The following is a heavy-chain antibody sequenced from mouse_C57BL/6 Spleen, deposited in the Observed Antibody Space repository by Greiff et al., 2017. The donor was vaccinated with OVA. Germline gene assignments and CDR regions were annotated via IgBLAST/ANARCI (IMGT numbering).Heavy chain of an antibody. CDR3: ARRYYGSSHYYAMDY. D-gene: IGHD1-1*01. V-gene: IGHV5-17*01. CDR1: GFTFSDYG. Sequence: EVQLVESGGGLVKPGGSLKLSCAASGFTFSDYGMHWVRQAPEKGLEWVAYISSGSSTIYYADTVEGRFTITRDNAKYTQFLQMTSLRSKDTAMYDYARRYYGSSHYYAMDYWGQGTSVTVSS. CDR2: ISSGSSTI. J-gene: IGHJ4*01.